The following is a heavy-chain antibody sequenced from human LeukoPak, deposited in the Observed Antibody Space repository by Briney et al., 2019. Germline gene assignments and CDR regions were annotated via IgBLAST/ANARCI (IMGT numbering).Heavy chain of an antibody. CDR1: GGSISSGGYS. CDR3: ARAGAPPYWFDP. Sequence: SETLSLTCAVSGGSISSGGYSWSWIRQPPGKGLEWIGYICHSGSTYYNPSLKSRVTISVDRSKNQFSLKLSSVTAADTAVYYCARAGAPPYWFDPWGQGTLVTVSS. CDR2: ICHSGST. V-gene: IGHV4-30-2*01. J-gene: IGHJ5*02.